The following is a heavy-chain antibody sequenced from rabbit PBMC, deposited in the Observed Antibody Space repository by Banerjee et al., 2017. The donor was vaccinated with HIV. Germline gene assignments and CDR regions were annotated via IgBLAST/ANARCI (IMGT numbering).Heavy chain of an antibody. Sequence: QQQLVESGGDLVQPEGSLTLTCTASGIDFSSYYYMCWVRQAPGKGLELIACIYSSNGITWYASWVNGRFTISRSTSLNTVTLQMTSLTAADAATYFCAGDLAGGPGYVSASGYFNFWGPGTLVTVS. J-gene: IGHJ4*01. D-gene: IGHD6-1*01. V-gene: IGHV1S43*01. CDR1: GIDFSSYYY. CDR3: AGDLAGGPGYVSASGYFNF. CDR2: IYSSNGIT.